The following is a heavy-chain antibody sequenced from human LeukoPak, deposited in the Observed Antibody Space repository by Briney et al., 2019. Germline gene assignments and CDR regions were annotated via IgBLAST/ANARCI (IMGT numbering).Heavy chain of an antibody. D-gene: IGHD3-9*01. CDR2: IKSSSDGGTR. CDR3: ASIYYDIRVD. CDR1: GFTFTNAW. Sequence: GGSLRLSCAASGFTFTNAWMSWVRQAPGKGLEWVGRIKSSSDGGTRDYAAPVKGRFTISRDHSKNTLYLQMNSLRAEDTAVYYCASIYYDIRVDWGQGTLVTVSS. V-gene: IGHV3-15*05. J-gene: IGHJ4*02.